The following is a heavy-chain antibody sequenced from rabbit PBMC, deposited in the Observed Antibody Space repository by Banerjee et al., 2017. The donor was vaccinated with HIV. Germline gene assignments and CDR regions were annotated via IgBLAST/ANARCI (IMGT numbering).Heavy chain of an antibody. CDR2: IFTGSGST. D-gene: IGHD3-3*01. J-gene: IGHJ4*01. CDR1: GFSFSSGYD. V-gene: IGHV1S40*01. Sequence: QSLEESGGGLVQPEGSLTLTCTASGFSFSSGYDMCWVRQAPGKGLEWIACIFTGSGSTYYASWAKGRFTISKTSSTTVTLQMTSLTFADTATYFCARLSFTLDIVLWGPGTLVTVS. CDR3: ARLSFTLDIVL.